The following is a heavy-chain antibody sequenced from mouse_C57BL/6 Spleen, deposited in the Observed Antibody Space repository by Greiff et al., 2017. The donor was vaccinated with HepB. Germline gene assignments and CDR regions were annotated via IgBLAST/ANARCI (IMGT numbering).Heavy chain of an antibody. V-gene: IGHV1-55*01. CDR3: ASLYYGSSYPNWVFDY. CDR1: GYTFTSYW. Sequence: QVQLQQPGAELVKPGASVKMSCKASGYTFTSYWITWVKQRPGQGLEWIGDIYPGSGSTNYNEKFKSKATLTVDTSSSTAYMQLSSLTSEDSAVYYCASLYYGSSYPNWVFDYWGQGTTLTVSS. D-gene: IGHD1-1*01. J-gene: IGHJ2*01. CDR2: IYPGSGST.